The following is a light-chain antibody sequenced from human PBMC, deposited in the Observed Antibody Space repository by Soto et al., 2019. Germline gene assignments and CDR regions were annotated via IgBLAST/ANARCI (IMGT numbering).Light chain of an antibody. J-gene: IGKJ5*01. CDR3: QQRNIWPPVT. CDR2: GAF. Sequence: IVMTRSPATLSVSPGERATLYCRASPSVTNYLAWYQQKPGQPPRLLIYGAFNRAAGIPARFSGSGSGTDFTLTISSLEPEDSAVYYCQQRNIWPPVTFGQGTRLEIK. CDR1: PSVTNY. V-gene: IGKV3-11*01.